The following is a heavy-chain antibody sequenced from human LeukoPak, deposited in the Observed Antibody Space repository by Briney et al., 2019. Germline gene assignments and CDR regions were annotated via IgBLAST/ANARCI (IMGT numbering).Heavy chain of an antibody. CDR3: ASSYGSGSYYYDMDV. V-gene: IGHV1-24*01. CDR1: GYTLTELS. J-gene: IGHJ6*02. Sequence: ASVTVSFKVSGYTLTELSMHWVRPAPGKGLEWMGGFDPEDGETIYAQKFQGRVTLTEDTSTDTAYMELSSLRSEDTAVYYCASSYGSGSYYYDMDVWGQGTTVTVSS. CDR2: FDPEDGET. D-gene: IGHD3-10*01.